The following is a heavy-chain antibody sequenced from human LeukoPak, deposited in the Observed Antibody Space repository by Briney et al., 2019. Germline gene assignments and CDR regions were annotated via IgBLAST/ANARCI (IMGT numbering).Heavy chain of an antibody. CDR1: GFTFSSYG. V-gene: IGHV3-30*02. CDR2: IRYDGSNK. Sequence: GGSLRLSCAASGFTFSSYGMHWVRQAPGKGLEWVAFIRYDGSNKYYADSVKGRFTISRDNSKNTLYLQMNSLRAEDTAVYYCTTEDIVVVPAAFEPLWGQGTLVTVSS. CDR3: TTEDIVVVPAAFEPL. J-gene: IGHJ4*02. D-gene: IGHD2-2*01.